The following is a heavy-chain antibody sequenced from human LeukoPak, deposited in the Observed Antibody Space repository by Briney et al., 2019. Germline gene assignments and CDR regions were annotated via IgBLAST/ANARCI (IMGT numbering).Heavy chain of an antibody. CDR3: ATSPNIVGATGY. J-gene: IGHJ4*02. D-gene: IGHD1-26*01. CDR1: GYSFTTYY. V-gene: IGHV1-46*01. Sequence: ASVKVSCKASGYSFTTYYIHWVRQAPGQGLEWMGLINPSGGSTTYAQKFQGRVTLTRDTSTTTMYMELSSLRSEDTAVYYCATSPNIVGATGYWGQGTLVTVSS. CDR2: INPSGGST.